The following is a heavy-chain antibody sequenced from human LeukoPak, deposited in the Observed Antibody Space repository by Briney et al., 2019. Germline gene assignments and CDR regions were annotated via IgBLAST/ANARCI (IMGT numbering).Heavy chain of an antibody. D-gene: IGHD2/OR15-2a*01. CDR3: ARDLNQLPFNPTTWYYYMDV. J-gene: IGHJ6*03. Sequence: GGSLRLSCTDSGFTFSNCAMHWVRQAPGKGLEWVAVISYDGSYTSYTNSVRGRFTISRDNSKNTLYLQMNSLRVEETAVYFCARDLNQLPFNPTTWYYYMDVWGKGTTVTVSS. V-gene: IGHV3-30-3*01. CDR1: GFTFSNCA. CDR2: ISYDGSYT.